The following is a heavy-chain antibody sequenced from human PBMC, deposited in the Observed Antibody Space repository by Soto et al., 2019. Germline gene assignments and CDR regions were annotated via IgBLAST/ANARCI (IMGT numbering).Heavy chain of an antibody. J-gene: IGHJ4*02. V-gene: IGHV4-34*01. CDR3: ASYGSGSYYNGYYFDY. D-gene: IGHD3-10*01. CDR2: INHSGST. CDR1: GGSFSGYY. Sequence: SETLSLTCAVYGGSFSGYYWTWIRQPPGTGLEWIGEINHSGSTNYNPSLKSRVTISVDTSKNQFSLELRSVTAADTAVYYCASYGSGSYYNGYYFDYWGQGTLVTVSS.